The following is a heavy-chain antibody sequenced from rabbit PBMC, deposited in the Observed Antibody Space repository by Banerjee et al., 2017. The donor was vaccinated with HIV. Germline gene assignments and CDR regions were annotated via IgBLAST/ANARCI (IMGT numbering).Heavy chain of an antibody. CDR1: GFSFNNKYV. Sequence: QEQLEESGGGLVKPEGSLTLTCKASGFSFNNKYVMCWVRQAPGKGLEWIACINTSSGNTVYASWAKGRFTISRSTSLNTVDLKVTSLTGADTATYFCARSYPDYGDAMGNLWGPGTL. V-gene: IGHV1S43*01. CDR3: ARSYPDYGDAMGNL. J-gene: IGHJ4*01. CDR2: INTSSGNT. D-gene: IGHD2-1*01.